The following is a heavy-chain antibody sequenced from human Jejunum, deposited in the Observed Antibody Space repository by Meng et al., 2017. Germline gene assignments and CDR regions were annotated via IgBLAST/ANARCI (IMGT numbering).Heavy chain of an antibody. CDR3: TRGIHYDSGNHAY. Sequence: SETLSLTCAVYGGSFSGYYWSWIRQPPGKGLEWIGEINHSGSTNYNPSLKSRVTISVDTSKNQFSLKLSSVTAADTAMYYCTRGIHYDSGNHAYWGQGTLVTVSS. V-gene: IGHV4-34*01. J-gene: IGHJ4*02. CDR1: GGSFSGYY. CDR2: INHSGST. D-gene: IGHD3-10*01.